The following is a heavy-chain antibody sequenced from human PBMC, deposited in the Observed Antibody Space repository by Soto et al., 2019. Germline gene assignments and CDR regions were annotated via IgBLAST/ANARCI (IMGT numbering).Heavy chain of an antibody. Sequence: GGSLRLSCAASGFTFSSYSMNWVRQAPGKGLEWVSSISSSSSYIYYADSVKGRFTISRDNAKNSLYLQMDSLRAEDTAVYYCARDGSSWYDFDYWGQGTLVNVS. D-gene: IGHD6-13*01. V-gene: IGHV3-21*01. CDR2: ISSSSSYI. CDR3: ARDGSSWYDFDY. CDR1: GFTFSSYS. J-gene: IGHJ4*02.